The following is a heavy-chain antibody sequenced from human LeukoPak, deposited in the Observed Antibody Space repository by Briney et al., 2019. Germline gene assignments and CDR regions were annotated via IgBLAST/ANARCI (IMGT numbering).Heavy chain of an antibody. Sequence: PGGSLRLSCAASGFTFSSYAMSWVRQAPGKGLEWVSAISGSGGSTYYADSVKGRFTISRDNSKNTLYLQMNSLRAEDTAVYYCASGITLLRGVMDFWGQGTLVTVSS. CDR2: ISGSGGST. D-gene: IGHD3-10*01. CDR1: GFTFSSYA. V-gene: IGHV3-23*01. CDR3: ASGITLLRGVMDF. J-gene: IGHJ4*02.